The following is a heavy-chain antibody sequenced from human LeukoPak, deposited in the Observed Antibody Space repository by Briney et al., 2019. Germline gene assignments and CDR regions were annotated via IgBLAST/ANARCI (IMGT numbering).Heavy chain of an antibody. V-gene: IGHV3-9*01. Sequence: PGGSLRLSCAASGFTFDDYAMHWVRQALGKGLEWVSGISWNSGSIGYADSVKGRFTISRDNAKNSLYLQMNSLRAEDTALYYCAKPRKRWFGELFYWGQGTLVTVSP. J-gene: IGHJ4*02. CDR3: AKPRKRWFGELFY. D-gene: IGHD3-10*01. CDR2: ISWNSGSI. CDR1: GFTFDDYA.